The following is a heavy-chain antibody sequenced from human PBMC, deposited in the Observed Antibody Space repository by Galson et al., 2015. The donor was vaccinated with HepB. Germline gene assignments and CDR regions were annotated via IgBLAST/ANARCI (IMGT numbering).Heavy chain of an antibody. D-gene: IGHD6-19*01. Sequence: SLRLSCAASGFSFGHYAMHWVRQGPGKGLEWVAGISWNSRSLGYADSVKGRFTISRDNAKKSLYLQMNSLRTDDTALYYCAKDALYSSTANWYFDFWGRGTLVTVSS. J-gene: IGHJ2*01. CDR3: AKDALYSSTANWYFDF. CDR2: ISWNSRSL. CDR1: GFSFGHYA. V-gene: IGHV3-9*01.